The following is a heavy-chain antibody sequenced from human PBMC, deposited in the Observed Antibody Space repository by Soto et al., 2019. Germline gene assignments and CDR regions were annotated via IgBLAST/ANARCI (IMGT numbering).Heavy chain of an antibody. J-gene: IGHJ6*02. CDR3: ARQAGRDSRSLPVKYYHYGMDV. Sequence: SETLSLTCAVYDGSFSGYYWSWIRQPPGKGLEWIGEINHSGSTNYNPSLKSRVTISVDTSKKQFSLKLSSVTAADTAVYYCARQAGRDSRSLPVKYYHYGMDVWGPGTPVTVS. CDR1: DGSFSGYY. CDR2: INHSGST. D-gene: IGHD6-13*01. V-gene: IGHV4-34*01.